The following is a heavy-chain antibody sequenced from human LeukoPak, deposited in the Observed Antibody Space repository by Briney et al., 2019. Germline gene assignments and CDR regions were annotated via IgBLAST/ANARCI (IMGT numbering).Heavy chain of an antibody. Sequence: ASVKVSCKASGYTFTSYYMHWVRQAPGQGLEWMGIINPSGGSTSYAQKFQGRVTMTRDTSISTAYMDLSRLRSDDTAVYYCARGVTARGFYYYMDVWGKGTTVTISS. CDR1: GYTFTSYY. J-gene: IGHJ6*03. CDR3: ARGVTARGFYYYMDV. V-gene: IGHV1-46*01. D-gene: IGHD2-21*02. CDR2: INPSGGST.